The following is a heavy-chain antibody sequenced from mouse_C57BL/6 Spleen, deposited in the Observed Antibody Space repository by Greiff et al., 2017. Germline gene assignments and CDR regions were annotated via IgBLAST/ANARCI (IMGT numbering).Heavy chain of an antibody. CDR1: GYSFTSGYY. Sequence: EVQLQESGPGLVKPSQSLSLTCSVTGYSFTSGYYCNWIRQFPGNQLECMGYISYAGSNNYNPSLKNRISITRDTSTNQFFLKLNSVTTEDTATYYCARDLDYGYDEDWYFDVWGTGTTVTVSS. D-gene: IGHD2-2*01. CDR2: ISYAGSN. J-gene: IGHJ1*03. CDR3: ARDLDYGYDEDWYFDV. V-gene: IGHV3-6*01.